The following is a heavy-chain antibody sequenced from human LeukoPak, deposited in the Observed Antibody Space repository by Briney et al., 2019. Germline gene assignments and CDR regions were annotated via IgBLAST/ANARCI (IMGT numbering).Heavy chain of an antibody. CDR1: GFTFSSYS. CDR3: AKRSRRLTIVRGVPREDV. Sequence: GGSLRLSCAASGFTFSSYSMNWIRQAPGKGLEWVSSISSSTSYIYYADSVKGRFTISRDNSKNTVYLEMSSLRAEDTAVYYCAKRSRRLTIVRGVPREDVWGQGTTVTVSS. J-gene: IGHJ6*02. D-gene: IGHD3-10*01. V-gene: IGHV3-21*04. CDR2: ISSSTSYI.